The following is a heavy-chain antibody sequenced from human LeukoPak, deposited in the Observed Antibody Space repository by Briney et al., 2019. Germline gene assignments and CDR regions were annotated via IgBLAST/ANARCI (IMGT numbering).Heavy chain of an antibody. Sequence: SETLSLTCTVSGGSISSTSYYWGWIRQPPGKGLEWIGSIYYSGSTYYNASLKSRVTISVDTSKNQFSLKLSSVTAADTAVYYCASGYDSVYYFDYWGQGTLVTVSS. V-gene: IGHV4-39*07. CDR1: GGSISSTSYY. CDR2: IYYSGST. CDR3: ASGYDSVYYFDY. J-gene: IGHJ4*02. D-gene: IGHD5-12*01.